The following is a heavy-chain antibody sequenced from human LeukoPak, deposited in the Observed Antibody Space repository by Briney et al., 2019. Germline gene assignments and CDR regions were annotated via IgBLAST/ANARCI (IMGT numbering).Heavy chain of an antibody. J-gene: IGHJ1*01. Sequence: SETLSLTCSVSDGSISNYYWSWIRQPPGKGLEWIGYIDNSGSINYNPSLKSRVTISVDTSKNHFSLKLSSVTAADTAVYYCARVGGVSGWPEYLQHWGQGTLVTVSS. V-gene: IGHV4-59*01. D-gene: IGHD6-19*01. CDR2: IDNSGSI. CDR3: ARVGGVSGWPEYLQH. CDR1: DGSISNYY.